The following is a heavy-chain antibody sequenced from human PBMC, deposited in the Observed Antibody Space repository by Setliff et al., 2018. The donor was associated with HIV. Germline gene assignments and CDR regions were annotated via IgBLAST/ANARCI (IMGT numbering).Heavy chain of an antibody. D-gene: IGHD3-10*01. CDR2: VYPGDSDT. Sequence: PGESLKISCQCSGFNFLAHWIGWVRQVPEKGLEWMGIVYPGDSDTIYNPSFEGQVTVSADKTITTAYLQLTSLKASDTAMYFCARLPYYVSGGVFDHWGKGTLVTVSS. J-gene: IGHJ4*02. V-gene: IGHV5-51*01. CDR1: GFNFLAHW. CDR3: ARLPYYVSGGVFDH.